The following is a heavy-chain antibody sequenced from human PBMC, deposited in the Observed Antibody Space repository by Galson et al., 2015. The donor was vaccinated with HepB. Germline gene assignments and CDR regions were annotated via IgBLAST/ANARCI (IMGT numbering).Heavy chain of an antibody. Sequence: SLRLSCATSGFTFSGYAMTWVRQAPGKGPEWVSTISGSGGRTYYADSVKGRFTISRDNSKSTLFLQMNSLRDEDTAVYYCARVAGSYYYYMDVWGKGTTVTVSS. J-gene: IGHJ6*03. V-gene: IGHV3-23*01. CDR2: ISGSGGRT. D-gene: IGHD1-26*01. CDR3: ARVAGSYYYYMDV. CDR1: GFTFSGYA.